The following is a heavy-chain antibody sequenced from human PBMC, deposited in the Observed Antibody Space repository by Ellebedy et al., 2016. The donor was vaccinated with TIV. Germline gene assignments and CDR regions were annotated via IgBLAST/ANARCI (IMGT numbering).Heavy chain of an antibody. D-gene: IGHD2-2*01. V-gene: IGHV3-7*01. CDR3: ASGAPAAPLNY. CDR2: IKQDGSEK. Sequence: GGSLRLXXAASGFTFSSYWMSWVRQAPGKGLEWVANIKQDGSEKYYVDSVKGRFTISRDNAKNSLYLQMNSLRAEDTAVYYCASGAPAAPLNYWGQGTLVTVSS. J-gene: IGHJ4*02. CDR1: GFTFSSYW.